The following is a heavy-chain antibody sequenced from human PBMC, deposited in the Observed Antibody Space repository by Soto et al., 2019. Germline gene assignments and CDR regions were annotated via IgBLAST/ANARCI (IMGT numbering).Heavy chain of an antibody. V-gene: IGHV3-23*01. CDR3: ARPDGATYNFRY. CDR2: ISTTGGST. Sequence: DVQLLESGGRLVQPGGSLRLSCAASGFTFNAYSLGWVRQAPGKGLEWVSAISTTGGSTYYADSVKGRFTISRDNSQNTLSLQMNSLRAEDTAVYYCARPDGATYNFRYWGQGTLVTVSS. CDR1: GFTFNAYS. D-gene: IGHD1-1*01. J-gene: IGHJ4*02.